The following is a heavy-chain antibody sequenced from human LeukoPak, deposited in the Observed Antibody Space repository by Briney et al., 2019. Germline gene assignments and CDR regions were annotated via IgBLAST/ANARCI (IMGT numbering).Heavy chain of an antibody. Sequence: GGSLKLSCAASGLTLSDSAIHWVRQASGKGLEWVGLIDMPAKSYATADGASVGGSRTISRDDSKNSAYLDMDSLKAEDTALYYCTRDRGTYNWLDPWGQGTLVTVSS. CDR3: TRDRGTYNWLDP. CDR1: GLTLSDSA. V-gene: IGHV3-73*01. J-gene: IGHJ5*02. D-gene: IGHD1-26*01. CDR2: IDMPAKSYAT.